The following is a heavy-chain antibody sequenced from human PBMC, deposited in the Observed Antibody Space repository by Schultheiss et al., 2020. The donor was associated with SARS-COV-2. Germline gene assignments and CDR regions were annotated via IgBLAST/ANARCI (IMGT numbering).Heavy chain of an antibody. Sequence: GGSLRLSCAASGFTFSSYAMHWVRRAPGKGLEWVAVVLYDGSNDYYADSVKGRFTISRDNSKNTMYLQMSALGAEDTAVYYCARDVFAGYSFGRLNYWGQGTLVTVSS. D-gene: IGHD5-18*01. V-gene: IGHV3-30*15. J-gene: IGHJ4*02. CDR3: ARDVFAGYSFGRLNY. CDR1: GFTFSSYA. CDR2: VLYDGSND.